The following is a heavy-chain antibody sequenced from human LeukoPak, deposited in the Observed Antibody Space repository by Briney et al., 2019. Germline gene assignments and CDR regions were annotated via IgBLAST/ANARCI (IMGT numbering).Heavy chain of an antibody. CDR3: AADANEYYYDSSGFYYYYMDV. CDR1: GGSISSYY. V-gene: IGHV4-59*01. J-gene: IGHJ6*03. Sequence: SETLSLTCTVSGGSISSYYWSWIRQPPGKGLEWIGYIYYSGTTNYNPTLKSRVTILVDTSKNQFSLKLSSVTAADTAVYYCAADANEYYYDSSGFYYYYMDVWGKGTTVTVSS. D-gene: IGHD3-22*01. CDR2: IYYSGTT.